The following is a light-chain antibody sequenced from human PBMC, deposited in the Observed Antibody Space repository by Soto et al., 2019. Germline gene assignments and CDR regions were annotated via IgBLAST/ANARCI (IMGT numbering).Light chain of an antibody. J-gene: IGKJ4*01. CDR3: QQYNSYSLT. CDR1: QSISSW. Sequence: DIQMTQSPSTLFASVGDRVTITCRPSQSISSWLAWYQQKPGKAPKLLIYDASSLESGVPSRFSGGGSGTEFTLTISSLQPDDFATYYCQQYNSYSLTFGGGTKV. V-gene: IGKV1-5*01. CDR2: DAS.